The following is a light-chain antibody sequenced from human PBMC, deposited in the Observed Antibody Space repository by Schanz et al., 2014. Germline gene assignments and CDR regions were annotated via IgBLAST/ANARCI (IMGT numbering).Light chain of an antibody. V-gene: IGKV1-16*02. CDR1: QDIGVN. J-gene: IGKJ3*01. CDR3: QQYHSYPPT. CDR2: AAS. Sequence: DIQMTQSPSSLSASVGDRVTITCRASQDIGVNLAWFQQKPGKAPESLIYAASTLQSGVPSKFSGSGSGTDFTLTISCLQPEDFATYYCQQYHSYPPTFGPGTKVDI.